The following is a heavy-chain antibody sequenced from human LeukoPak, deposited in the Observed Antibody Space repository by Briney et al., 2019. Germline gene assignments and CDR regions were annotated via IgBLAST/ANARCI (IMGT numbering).Heavy chain of an antibody. CDR3: ASSGIAAARGRRDDAFDI. CDR1: GFTFNTYS. V-gene: IGHV3-21*06. Sequence: GGSLRLSCEASGFTFNTYSMNWARQAPGKGLEWVSSIDSSGGYMFYADSVKGRFIISRDNAKDSLYLQMNSLRAEDTAVYYCASSGIAAARGRRDDAFDIWGQGTMVTVSS. J-gene: IGHJ3*02. D-gene: IGHD6-13*01. CDR2: IDSSGGYM.